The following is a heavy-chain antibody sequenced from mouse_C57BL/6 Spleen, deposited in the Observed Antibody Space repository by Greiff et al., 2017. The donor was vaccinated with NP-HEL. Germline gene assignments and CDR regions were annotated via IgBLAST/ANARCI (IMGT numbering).Heavy chain of an antibody. V-gene: IGHV2-9-1*01. CDR2: IWTGGGT. D-gene: IGHD2-5*01. CDR3: ARNRGYSNGDYYYAMDY. Sequence: QVQLQQSGPGLVAPSQSLSITCTVSGFSLTSYAISWVRQPPGKGLEWLGVIWTGGGTNYNSALKSRLSISKDNSKSQVFLKMNSLQTDDTARYYCARNRGYSNGDYYYAMDYWGQGTSVTVSS. J-gene: IGHJ4*01. CDR1: GFSLTSYA.